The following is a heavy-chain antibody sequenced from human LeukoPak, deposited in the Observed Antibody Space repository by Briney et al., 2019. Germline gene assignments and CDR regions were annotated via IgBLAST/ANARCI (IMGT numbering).Heavy chain of an antibody. CDR3: ARVTVTIFGSDWFDP. CDR2: IIPIFGTA. Sequence: SVKVSCKASGGTFISYAIGWVRQAPGQGLEWMGGIIPIFGTANYAQKFQGRVTITADESTSTAYMELSSLRSEDTAVYYCARVTVTIFGSDWFDPWGQGTLVTVSS. CDR1: GGTFISYA. V-gene: IGHV1-69*13. J-gene: IGHJ5*02. D-gene: IGHD3-3*01.